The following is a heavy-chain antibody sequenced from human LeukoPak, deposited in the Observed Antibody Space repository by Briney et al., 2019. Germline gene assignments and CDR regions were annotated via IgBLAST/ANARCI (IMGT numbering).Heavy chain of an antibody. CDR2: INPNTGGA. Sequence: ASVKVSCKASGYTFTAYYLHWVRQAPGQGLEWMGWINPNTGGAKYAQKFQGRLTMTRDTSINTVYMGLSRLRSDDTAVYFCARGVPEAFVVPAFDIWGQGTMVTVSS. V-gene: IGHV1-2*02. CDR3: ARGVPEAFVVPAFDI. D-gene: IGHD2-2*01. CDR1: GYTFTAYY. J-gene: IGHJ3*02.